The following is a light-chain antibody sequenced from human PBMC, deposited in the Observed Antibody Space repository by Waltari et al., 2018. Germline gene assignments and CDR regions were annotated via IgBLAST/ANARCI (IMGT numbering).Light chain of an antibody. CDR1: PVVDGK. V-gene: IGKV3-15*01. J-gene: IGKJ4*02. Sequence: MTQSPATLSVAPGDRATLFCRASPVVDGKVAWYLQRPGQAPRLLMYGASIRATGFPPRFTASGSGTQCTLTIGSLQSEDFAVYCCQQYNNWPLTFGGGTRVEV. CDR2: GAS. CDR3: QQYNNWPLT.